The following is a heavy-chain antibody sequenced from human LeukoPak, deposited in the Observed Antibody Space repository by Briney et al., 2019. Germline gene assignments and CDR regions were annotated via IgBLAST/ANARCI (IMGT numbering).Heavy chain of an antibody. J-gene: IGHJ4*02. CDR3: TRGGTHFQFDY. D-gene: IGHD3-16*01. CDR1: GGFISSSSW. CDR2: IFHTGST. V-gene: IGHV4-4*02. Sequence: NPSQTLSLTCTVSGGFISSSSWWSWVRQPPGKGLEWIGEIFHTGSTSYNPSLKSRVTVSLDGSKQQFSLNLASVTAADTAVYYCTRGGTHFQFDYWGQGTPVTVSS.